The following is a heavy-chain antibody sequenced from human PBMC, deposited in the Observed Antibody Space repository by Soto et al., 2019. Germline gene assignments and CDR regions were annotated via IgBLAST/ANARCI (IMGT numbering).Heavy chain of an antibody. Sequence: QTLSLTSDISGDSVSSSSAACNLIRQSPSRGLEWLGRTYYRSKWIHEYTLSMESRITINPDTSKNQFSLHIYSVTPEDTAVYYCAGVVWFRGMDVWGQGTPVTVSS. J-gene: IGHJ6*02. CDR3: AGVVWFRGMDV. V-gene: IGHV6-1*01. CDR2: TYYRSKWIH. CDR1: GDSVSSSSAA. D-gene: IGHD3-16*01.